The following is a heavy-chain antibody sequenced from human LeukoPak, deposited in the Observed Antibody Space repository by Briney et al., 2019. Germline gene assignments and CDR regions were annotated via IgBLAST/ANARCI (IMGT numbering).Heavy chain of an antibody. CDR3: ARGKDIVVVPATYYYYYMDV. CDR1: GGSFSGYY. D-gene: IGHD2-2*01. V-gene: IGHV4-34*01. J-gene: IGHJ6*03. Sequence: SETLSLTCAVYGGSFSGYYWSWIRQPPGKGLEWIGEINRSGSTNYNPSLKSRVTISVDTSMNQFSLKLSSVTAADTAVYYCARGKDIVVVPATYYYYYMDVWGKGSTVTVSS. CDR2: INRSGST.